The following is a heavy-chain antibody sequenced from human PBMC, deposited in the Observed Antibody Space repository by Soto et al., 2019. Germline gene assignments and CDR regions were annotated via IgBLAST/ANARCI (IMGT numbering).Heavy chain of an antibody. V-gene: IGHV3-7*03. CDR3: VREGRLLGAFDI. CDR1: GFTSGSYW. Sequence: LRLSCEASGFTSGSYWMAWVRQAPGKGLEWVANIQQDGRERHYGDSVKGRFTISRDNAKNSLYLEMNSLRAEDTAFYYCVREGRLLGAFDIWGQGTMVTVSS. CDR2: IQQDGRER. D-gene: IGHD3-10*01. J-gene: IGHJ3*02.